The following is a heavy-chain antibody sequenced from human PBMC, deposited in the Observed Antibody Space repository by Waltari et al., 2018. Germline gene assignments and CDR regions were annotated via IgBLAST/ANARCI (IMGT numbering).Heavy chain of an antibody. J-gene: IGHJ3*02. Sequence: VQLQASGPGLVHPSATLSLPCTGSDGSIRSYYRSLIRPPPGKGLEWIGYIYYSGSTNYNPSLKSRVTISVDTSKNQFSLKLSSVTAADTAVYYCARRIAARPGNNAFDSWGQGTRVTVSS. V-gene: IGHV4-59*01. CDR1: DGSIRSYY. D-gene: IGHD6-6*01. CDR3: ARRIAARPGNNAFDS. CDR2: IYYSGST.